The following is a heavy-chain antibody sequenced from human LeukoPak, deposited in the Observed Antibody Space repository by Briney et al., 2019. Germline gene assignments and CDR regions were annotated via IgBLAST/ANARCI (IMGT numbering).Heavy chain of an antibody. CDR2: ISSSGSTI. V-gene: IGHV3-48*03. CDR3: ARGDYEGYFDY. Sequence: GGSLRLSCAASGFTFSSYDMTWVRQAPGKGLEWVSYISSSGSTIYYADSVKGRFTISRDNAKNSLYLQMNSLRAEDTAVYYCARGDYEGYFDYWGQGTLVTVSS. J-gene: IGHJ4*02. CDR1: GFTFSSYD. D-gene: IGHD4-17*01.